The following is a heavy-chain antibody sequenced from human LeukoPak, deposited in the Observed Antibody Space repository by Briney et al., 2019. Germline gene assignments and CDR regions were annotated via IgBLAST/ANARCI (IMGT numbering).Heavy chain of an antibody. Sequence: NPSETLSLTCTVSGGSISSSSYYWGWIRQPPGKGLEWIGSIYYSGSTYYNPSLKSRVTISVDTSKNQFSLKLSSVTAADTAVYYCAREFYDSSGYYYYYYYMDVWGKGTTVTVSS. V-gene: IGHV4-39*07. CDR1: GGSISSSSYY. CDR3: AREFYDSSGYYYYYYYMDV. J-gene: IGHJ6*03. D-gene: IGHD3-22*01. CDR2: IYYSGST.